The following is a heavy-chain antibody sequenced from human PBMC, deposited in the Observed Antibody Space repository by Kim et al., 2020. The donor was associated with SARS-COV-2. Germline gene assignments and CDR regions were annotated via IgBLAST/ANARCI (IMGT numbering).Heavy chain of an antibody. D-gene: IGHD3-22*01. J-gene: IGHJ6*02. Sequence: SETLSLTCTVSGGSISSYYWSWIRQPPGKGLEWIGYIYYSGSTNYNPSLKSRVTISVDTSKNQFSLKLSSVTAADTAVYYCARSSGYYYYYYYYGMDVWGQGTTVTVSS. CDR2: IYYSGST. CDR3: ARSSGYYYYYYYYGMDV. V-gene: IGHV4-59*13. CDR1: GGSISSYY.